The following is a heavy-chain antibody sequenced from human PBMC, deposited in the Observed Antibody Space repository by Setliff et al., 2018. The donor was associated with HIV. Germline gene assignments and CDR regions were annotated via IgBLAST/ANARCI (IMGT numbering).Heavy chain of an antibody. J-gene: IGHJ6*03. Sequence: SETLSLTCAVSGGFISTSNWWSWVRQPPGKGLEWIGEIYHSGSTDYNPSLKSRVTISVDKSKNQFSLKLGSVAAADTAVYYCARQDRFYYYMGVWGKGTTVTVSS. V-gene: IGHV4-4*02. D-gene: IGHD3-22*01. CDR1: GGFISTSNW. CDR2: IYHSGST. CDR3: ARQDRFYYYMGV.